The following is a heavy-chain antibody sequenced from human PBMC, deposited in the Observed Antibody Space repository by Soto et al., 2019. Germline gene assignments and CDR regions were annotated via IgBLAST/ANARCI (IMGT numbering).Heavy chain of an antibody. J-gene: IGHJ3*01. D-gene: IGHD6-19*01. Sequence: QITLKESGPTLVKPTQTLTLTCTFSGFSLNTRGVGVGWIRQPPGKALEWLALIYWDDDRRYSPPLRSRLTLTKHTSKNQVVLTMANMDPVDTATYYCAHRHLAMAGCLGAFDVWGQGTMVTVSS. CDR2: IYWDDDR. CDR1: GFSLNTRGVG. V-gene: IGHV2-5*02. CDR3: AHRHLAMAGCLGAFDV.